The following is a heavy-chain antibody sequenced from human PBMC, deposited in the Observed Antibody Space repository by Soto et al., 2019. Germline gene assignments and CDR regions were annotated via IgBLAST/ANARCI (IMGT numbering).Heavy chain of an antibody. D-gene: IGHD3-3*01. Sequence: QITLKESGPTLVNPTQTLTLTCTFSGFSLSTSGAAVGWIRQPPGKALEWLALVYWDDDKRYSPSIKNRVTITKDTSKNQVVLTLANADPADTATYYCAHRQLLTFFGLVTQTDVWFDSWGQGTLVTVPS. V-gene: IGHV2-5*02. CDR3: AHRQLLTFFGLVTQTDVWFDS. CDR2: VYWDDDK. J-gene: IGHJ5*01. CDR1: GFSLSTSGAA.